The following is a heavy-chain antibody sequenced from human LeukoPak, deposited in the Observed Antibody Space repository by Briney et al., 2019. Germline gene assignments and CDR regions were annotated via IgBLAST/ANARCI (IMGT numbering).Heavy chain of an antibody. J-gene: IGHJ5*02. Sequence: ASVKVSCKASGGTFSSYAISWVRQAPGQGLEWMGGTIPIFGTANYAQKFQGRLTIIADKSTSTAYMELSSLRSEDTAVYYCAREWFTMVRVNGGWFDPWGQGTLVTVSS. CDR2: TIPIFGTA. CDR1: GGTFSSYA. D-gene: IGHD3-10*01. V-gene: IGHV1-69*06. CDR3: AREWFTMVRVNGGWFDP.